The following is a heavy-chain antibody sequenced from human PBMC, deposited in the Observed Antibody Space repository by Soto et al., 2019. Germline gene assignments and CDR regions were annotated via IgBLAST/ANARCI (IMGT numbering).Heavy chain of an antibody. CDR1: GGSFSGYY. CDR2: INHSGST. J-gene: IGHJ4*02. V-gene: IGHV4-34*01. D-gene: IGHD6-19*01. CDR3: ARLYSSGWYVRDY. Sequence: SETLSLTCAVYGGSFSGYYWSWIRQPPGKGLEWIGEINHSGSTNYNPSLKSQVTISVDTSKNQFSLKLSSVTAADTAVYYCARLYSSGWYVRDYWGQGTLVTVSS.